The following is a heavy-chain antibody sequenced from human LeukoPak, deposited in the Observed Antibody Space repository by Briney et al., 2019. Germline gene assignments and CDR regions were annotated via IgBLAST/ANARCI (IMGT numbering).Heavy chain of an antibody. CDR3: ASMDCSGGSCHLDY. CDR1: GGTFSSYA. V-gene: IGHV1-69*06. Sequence: EASVKVSCEASGGTFSSYAISWVRQAPGQGLEWMGGIIPIFGTANYAQKFQGRVTITADKSTSTAYMELSSLRSEDTAVYYCASMDCSGGSCHLDYWGQGTLVTVSS. D-gene: IGHD2-15*01. J-gene: IGHJ4*02. CDR2: IIPIFGTA.